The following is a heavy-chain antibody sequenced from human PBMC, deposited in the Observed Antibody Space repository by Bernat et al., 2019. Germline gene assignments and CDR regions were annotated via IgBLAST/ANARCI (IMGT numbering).Heavy chain of an antibody. V-gene: IGHV3-74*01. CDR2: INRDGSIT. J-gene: IGHJ4*02. Sequence: EVQLVESGGGLVQPGGSLRLSCAASGFTFSSYWMHWVRQFPGKGLVWVSRINRDGSITNYADSEMGRCTISNDSDRILVCLQMNSLSVDPTDNYDCERGPHPDSSGTGSDWGQGTKVTVSS. D-gene: IGHD1-1*01. CDR1: GFTFSSYW. CDR3: ERGPHPDSSGTGSD.